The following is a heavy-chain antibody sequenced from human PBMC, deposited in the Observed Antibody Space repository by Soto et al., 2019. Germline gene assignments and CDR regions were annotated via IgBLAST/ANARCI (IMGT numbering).Heavy chain of an antibody. V-gene: IGHV1-18*04. J-gene: IGHJ5*02. Sequence: GASVKVSCKASGYTFTSYGISWVRQAPGQGLEWMGWISAYNGNTNYAQKLQGRVTMTTDTSTSTAYMELRSLRSDDTAVYYCARDQALYSSSRDGWFDPWGQGTLVTVSS. CDR2: ISAYNGNT. CDR1: GYTFTSYG. CDR3: ARDQALYSSSRDGWFDP. D-gene: IGHD6-13*01.